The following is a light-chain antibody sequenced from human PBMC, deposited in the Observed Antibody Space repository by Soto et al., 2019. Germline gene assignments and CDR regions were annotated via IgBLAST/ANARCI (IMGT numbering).Light chain of an antibody. Sequence: EIVLTQSPGTLSLSPGERATLSCRAIQSVSSSYLAWYQQKPGQAPRLLIYGASSRATGIPDRFSGSGSGTGFTLTISRLEPEDFAVYYCQQYGSSPALTFGGGTKVEIK. CDR3: QQYGSSPALT. CDR2: GAS. CDR1: QSVSSSY. V-gene: IGKV3-20*01. J-gene: IGKJ4*01.